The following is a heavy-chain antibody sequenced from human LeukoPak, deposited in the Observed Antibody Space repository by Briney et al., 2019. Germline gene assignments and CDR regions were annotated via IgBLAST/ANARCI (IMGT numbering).Heavy chain of an antibody. CDR3: ARDSAGWLQDHYEDFDY. J-gene: IGHJ4*02. V-gene: IGHV1-46*01. CDR1: GYTFTSYG. D-gene: IGHD5-24*01. CDR2: INPGGGST. Sequence: ASVKVSCKASGYTFTSYGISWVRQAPGQGLEWMGIINPGGGSTTYAQKFQGRVTMTRDTSTSTVYMELRSLRSEDTAVYYCARDSAGWLQDHYEDFDYWGQGTLVTVSS.